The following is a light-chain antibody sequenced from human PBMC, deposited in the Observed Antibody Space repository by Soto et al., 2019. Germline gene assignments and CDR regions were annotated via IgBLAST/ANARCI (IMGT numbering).Light chain of an antibody. CDR3: QQYNNWTPWT. J-gene: IGKJ1*01. Sequence: EILMTQSPATLSVYLRERSTLXXRDSQSVSSNFAWYQQQPGQAPRLIXYGASTRATAIPARFSGSGSWTEFTLTISSLQSEDFAVYYCQQYNNWTPWTFGQGTKVDIK. CDR2: GAS. CDR1: QSVSSN. V-gene: IGKV3-15*01.